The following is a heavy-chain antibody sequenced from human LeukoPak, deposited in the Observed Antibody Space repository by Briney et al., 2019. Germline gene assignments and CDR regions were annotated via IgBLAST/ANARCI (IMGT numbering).Heavy chain of an antibody. V-gene: IGHV3-21*01. CDR3: ARTANFAAGYYIDY. Sequence: GGSLRLSCAASGFTFSSYTMNWVRQAPGQGREWVSSISGSSRHKYYADSVKGRFTISRDNAKNSLYLQMNSLRAEDTAVYYCARTANFAAGYYIDYWGQGTLVTVSS. D-gene: IGHD6-13*01. CDR2: ISGSSRHK. J-gene: IGHJ4*02. CDR1: GFTFSSYT.